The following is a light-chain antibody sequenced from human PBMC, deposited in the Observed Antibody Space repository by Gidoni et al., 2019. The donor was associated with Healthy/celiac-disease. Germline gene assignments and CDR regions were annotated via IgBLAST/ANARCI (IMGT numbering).Light chain of an antibody. CDR2: GAS. J-gene: IGKJ2*01. CDR1: QSVSSSY. Sequence: EIVLTQSPGTLSLSPGERATLSCRASQSVSSSYLAWYQQKPGQAPRLLIYGASSRATGIPDRFSGSGSGTDFTLTISRLEPEDFAVYYCQRATFGQGTKLEIK. V-gene: IGKV3-20*01. CDR3: QRAT.